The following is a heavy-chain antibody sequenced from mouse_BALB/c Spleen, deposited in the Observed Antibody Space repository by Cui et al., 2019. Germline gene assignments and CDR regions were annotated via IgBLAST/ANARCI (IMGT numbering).Heavy chain of an antibody. V-gene: IGHV1-72*01. J-gene: IGHJ2*01. Sequence: QAQLVKPGAAVQMPCTSARLTCKASGYTFTSYWMHWVKQRPGRGLEWIGRIDPNSGGTKYNEKFKSKATLTVDKPSSTAYMQLSSLTSEDSAVYYCARYDYYGSSYFDYWGQGTTLTVSS. CDR2: IDPNSGGT. CDR3: ARYDYYGSSYFDY. CDR1: GYTFTSYW. D-gene: IGHD1-1*01.